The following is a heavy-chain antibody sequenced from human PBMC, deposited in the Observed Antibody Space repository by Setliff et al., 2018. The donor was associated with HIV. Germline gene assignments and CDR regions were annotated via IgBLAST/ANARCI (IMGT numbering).Heavy chain of an antibody. J-gene: IGHJ5*02. CDR3: ARVLGSYLRYNWSDP. CDR1: GGTFSSYA. Sequence: ASVKVSCKASGGTFSSYAINWVRQAPGQGLEWMGGIIPIFGTANYAQKFQGRVTITADESTSTAYMELSSLRSEDTAVYYCARVLGSYLRYNWSDPWGQGTLVTVSS. V-gene: IGHV1-69*13. D-gene: IGHD1-26*01. CDR2: IIPIFGTA.